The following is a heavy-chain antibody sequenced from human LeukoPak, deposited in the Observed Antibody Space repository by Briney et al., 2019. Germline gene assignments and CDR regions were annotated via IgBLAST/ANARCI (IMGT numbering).Heavy chain of an antibody. Sequence: GGSLRLSCAASGFTFSNYGMSWVRQAPGKGLEWVSVIYSGGSTYYADSVKGRFTISRDNSKNTLYLQMNSLRAEDTAVYYCARDLSGVTGYTYGRGIDYWGQGTLVTVSS. CDR2: IYSGGST. CDR3: ARDLSGVTGYTYGRGIDY. D-gene: IGHD5-18*01. CDR1: GFTFSNYG. J-gene: IGHJ4*02. V-gene: IGHV3-66*01.